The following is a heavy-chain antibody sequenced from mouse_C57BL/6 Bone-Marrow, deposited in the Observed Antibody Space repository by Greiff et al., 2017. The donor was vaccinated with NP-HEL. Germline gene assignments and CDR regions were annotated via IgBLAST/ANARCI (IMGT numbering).Heavy chain of an antibody. CDR1: GFTFSDYG. CDR3: ARAAGSSYEVDY. Sequence: DVMLVESGGGLVKPGGSLKLSCAASGFTFSDYGMHWVRQAPEKGLEWVAYISSGSSTIYYADTVKGRFTISRDNAKNTLFLQMTSLRSEDTAMYYCARAAGSSYEVDYWGQGTTLTVSS. V-gene: IGHV5-17*01. J-gene: IGHJ2*01. CDR2: ISSGSSTI. D-gene: IGHD1-1*01.